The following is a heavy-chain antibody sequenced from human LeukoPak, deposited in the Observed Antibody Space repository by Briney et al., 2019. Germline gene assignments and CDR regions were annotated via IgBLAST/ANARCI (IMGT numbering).Heavy chain of an antibody. J-gene: IGHJ4*02. Sequence: PGGSLRLSCAASGFTFSSYGMHWVRQAPGKGLEWVAVIWYDGSNKYYADSVKGRFTISRDNSKNTLYLQMNSLRAEDTAVYYCAKGYCSGGSCYYYFGYWGQGTLVTVSS. V-gene: IGHV3-33*06. CDR2: IWYDGSNK. CDR1: GFTFSSYG. D-gene: IGHD2-15*01. CDR3: AKGYCSGGSCYYYFGY.